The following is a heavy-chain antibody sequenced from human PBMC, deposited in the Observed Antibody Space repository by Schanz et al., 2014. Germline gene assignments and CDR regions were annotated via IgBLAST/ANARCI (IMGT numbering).Heavy chain of an antibody. V-gene: IGHV3-11*01. CDR2: ISSSGSTI. Sequence: QVQLVESGGGLVKPGGSLSLSCAASGFTFSDYYMSWIRQAPGKGLEWVSYISSSGSTIYYADSVKGRFTISRDNAKNSLYLQMNSLRSDDAAVYYCARAQGVIRLYYGVDVWGQGTTVTVSS. CDR3: ARAQGVIRLYYGVDV. J-gene: IGHJ6*02. D-gene: IGHD3-10*01. CDR1: GFTFSDYY.